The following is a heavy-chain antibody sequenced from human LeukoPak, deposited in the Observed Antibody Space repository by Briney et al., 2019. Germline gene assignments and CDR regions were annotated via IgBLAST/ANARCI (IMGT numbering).Heavy chain of an antibody. CDR3: VRQAVIGATNRYFDS. CDR2: IYYTGST. Sequence: PETLSLTCTVSGGSISSSNYYWGWIRQPPGKGLEWIGSIYYTGSTYYNPSLRSRVTTSVDASNNQFSLRLSSVTATDTAVYYCVRQAVIGATNRYFDSWGQGTLVTVFS. CDR1: GGSISSSNYY. D-gene: IGHD3-3*01. J-gene: IGHJ4*02. V-gene: IGHV4-39*01.